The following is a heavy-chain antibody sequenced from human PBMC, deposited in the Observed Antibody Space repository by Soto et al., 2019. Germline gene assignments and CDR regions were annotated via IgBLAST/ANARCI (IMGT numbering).Heavy chain of an antibody. J-gene: IGHJ4*02. CDR3: AKSLTIFGVVIPFDY. Sequence: SVKVSCKASGFTFTSSAVQWVRQARGQRLEWIGWIVVGSGNTNYAQKFQERVTITRDMSTSTAYMELNSLRAEDTAVYYCAKSLTIFGVVIPFDYWGQGTLVTVSS. CDR2: IVVGSGNT. CDR1: GFTFTSSA. V-gene: IGHV1-58*01. D-gene: IGHD3-3*01.